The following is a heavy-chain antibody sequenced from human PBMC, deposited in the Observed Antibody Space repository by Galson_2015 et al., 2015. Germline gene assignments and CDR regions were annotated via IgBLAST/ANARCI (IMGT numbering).Heavy chain of an antibody. V-gene: IGHV4-39*07. CDR3: ARAQYYSDSSGYYQAGFDY. CDR2: IYYSGTT. D-gene: IGHD3-22*01. CDR1: GGSISSSSYY. J-gene: IGHJ4*02. Sequence: TLSLTCTVSGGSISSSSYYWGWIRQPPGQGLEWIGSIYYSGTTYYNPSLKSRVTISVDTSKNQFSLKLSSVTAADTAVYYCARAQYYSDSSGYYQAGFDYWGQGTLVTVSS.